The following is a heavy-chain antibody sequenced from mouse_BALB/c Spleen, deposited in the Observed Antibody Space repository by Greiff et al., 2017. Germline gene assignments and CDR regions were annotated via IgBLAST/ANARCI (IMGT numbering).Heavy chain of an antibody. Sequence: EVQLQQSGAELVKPGASVKLSCTASGFNFKDSYMHWVKQRPEQGLEWIGRIDPANGNTKYDPKFQGKATITADTSSNTAYLQLSSLTSEDSAVYYCTRRTGIVYAMDYWGQGTSVTVSS. D-gene: IGHD4-1*01. CDR1: GFNFKDSY. CDR3: TRRTGIVYAMDY. CDR2: IDPANGNT. V-gene: IGHV14-3*02. J-gene: IGHJ4*01.